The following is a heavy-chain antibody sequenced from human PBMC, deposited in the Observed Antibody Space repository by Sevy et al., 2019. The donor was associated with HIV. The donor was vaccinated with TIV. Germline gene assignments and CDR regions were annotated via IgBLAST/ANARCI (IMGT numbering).Heavy chain of an antibody. CDR1: GYTFTSYY. CDR2: INPSGGST. Sequence: ASMKVSCKASGYTFTSYYMHWVRQAPGQGLEWMGIINPSGGSTSYAQKFQGRVTMTRDTSTSTVYMELSSLGSEDTAVYYCATYYYDSSGYRGYYYGMDVWGQGTTVTVSS. D-gene: IGHD3-22*01. V-gene: IGHV1-46*01. CDR3: ATYYYDSSGYRGYYYGMDV. J-gene: IGHJ6*02.